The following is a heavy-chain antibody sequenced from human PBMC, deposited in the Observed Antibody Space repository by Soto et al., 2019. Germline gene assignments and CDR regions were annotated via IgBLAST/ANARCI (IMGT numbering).Heavy chain of an antibody. V-gene: IGHV3-30*18. CDR2: ISYDGSNK. CDR1: GFTFSSYG. J-gene: IGHJ6*02. Sequence: GGSLRLSCAASGFTFSSYGMHWVRQAPGKGLEWVAVISYDGSNKYYADSVKGRFTISRDNSKNTLYLQMNSLRAEDTAVYYCAKQGEHCTNGVCSHPRYYYGMDVWGQGTTVTVSS. CDR3: AKQGEHCTNGVCSHPRYYYGMDV. D-gene: IGHD2-8*01.